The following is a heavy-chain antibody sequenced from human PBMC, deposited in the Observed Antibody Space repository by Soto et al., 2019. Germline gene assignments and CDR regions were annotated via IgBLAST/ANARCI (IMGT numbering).Heavy chain of an antibody. CDR1: GFTFRIYA. J-gene: IGHJ4*02. CDR2: ISGNGGT. CDR3: AKDAPGSGWLSDY. Sequence: GGSLRLSCAASGFTFRIYAMSWVRQAPGKGLEWVSTISGNGGTSYADFVRGRFTISRDNSKNTLYLQMNSLRAEDTAVYYCAKDAPGSGWLSDYWGQGTRVPSPQ. D-gene: IGHD3-22*01. V-gene: IGHV3-23*01.